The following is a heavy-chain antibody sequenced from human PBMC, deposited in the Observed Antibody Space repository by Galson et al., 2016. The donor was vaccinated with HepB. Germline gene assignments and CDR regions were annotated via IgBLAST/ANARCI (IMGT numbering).Heavy chain of an antibody. D-gene: IGHD2-21*01. CDR1: GFPFSNSI. V-gene: IGHV3-23*01. J-gene: IGHJ6*02. CDR2: ISAIDGST. CDR3: ARGPSGITLIVVAIGYYYGLDV. Sequence: SLRLSCAASGFPFSNSIIHWVRQAPGKGLEWVSAISAIDGSTYYADSVKGRFTISRDNSKNTLYLQMNSLRAEDTAVYYCARGPSGITLIVVAIGYYYGLDVWGQGTTVTVS.